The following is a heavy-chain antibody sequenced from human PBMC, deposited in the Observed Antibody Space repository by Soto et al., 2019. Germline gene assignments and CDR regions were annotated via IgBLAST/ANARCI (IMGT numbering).Heavy chain of an antibody. Sequence: QVQLVQSGAEVKKPGSSVKVSCKASGGTFSSYAISWVRQAPGQGLEWMGGIIPIFGTANYAQKFQGRVTITADESTSTAYMELSSLRSEDTAVYYCARDLKYYGSGSPSYGTDVWGQGTTVTVSS. J-gene: IGHJ6*02. CDR2: IIPIFGTA. CDR1: GGTFSSYA. CDR3: ARDLKYYGSGSPSYGTDV. V-gene: IGHV1-69*12. D-gene: IGHD3-10*01.